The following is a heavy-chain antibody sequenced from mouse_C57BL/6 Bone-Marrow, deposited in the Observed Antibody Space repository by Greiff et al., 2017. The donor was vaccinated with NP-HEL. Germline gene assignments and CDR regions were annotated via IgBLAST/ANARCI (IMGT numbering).Heavy chain of an antibody. CDR3: ARCTTVVADY. CDR1: GYAFTNYL. V-gene: IGHV1-54*01. J-gene: IGHJ2*01. CDR2: INPGSGGT. Sequence: VQLQQSGAELVRPGTSVKVSCKASGYAFTNYLIEWVKQRPGQGLEWIGVINPGSGGTNYNEKFKGKATLTADKSSSTAYMQLSSLTSEDSAVYFCARCTTVVADYWGQGTTLTVSS. D-gene: IGHD1-1*01.